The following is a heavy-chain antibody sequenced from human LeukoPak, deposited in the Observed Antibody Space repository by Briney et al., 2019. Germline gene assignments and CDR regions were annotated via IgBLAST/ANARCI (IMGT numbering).Heavy chain of an antibody. Sequence: GGSLRLSCLASGFIFTSYSMHWVRQAPGKRLEYVSGVDSKGGSTYYADSVKGRFTISRDNSKNTLYLQMADLRIEDTAIYYCVKLGTRVATLRAEVDCWGQGTPVAVST. CDR3: VKLGTRVATLRAEVDC. V-gene: IGHV3-64D*06. CDR1: GFIFTSYS. D-gene: IGHD5-12*01. J-gene: IGHJ4*02. CDR2: VDSKGGST.